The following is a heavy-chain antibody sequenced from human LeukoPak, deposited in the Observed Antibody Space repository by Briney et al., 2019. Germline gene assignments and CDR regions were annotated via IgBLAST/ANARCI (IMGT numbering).Heavy chain of an antibody. CDR1: GFTFSSYA. V-gene: IGHV3-30*04. J-gene: IGHJ6*03. Sequence: GGSLRLSCAASGFTFSSYAMHWVRQAPGKGLEWVAVISYDGSNKYYADSVKGRFTISRDNAKNSLYLQMNSLRAEDTAVYYCAKAGRLYYYYYMDVWGKGTTVTISS. CDR2: ISYDGSNK. CDR3: AKAGRLYYYYYMDV. D-gene: IGHD2-15*01.